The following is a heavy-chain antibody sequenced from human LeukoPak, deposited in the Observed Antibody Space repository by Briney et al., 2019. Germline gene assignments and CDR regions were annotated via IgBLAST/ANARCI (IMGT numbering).Heavy chain of an antibody. J-gene: IGHJ5*02. D-gene: IGHD6-13*01. CDR3: AKDPLIAAAGRWSGWFDP. Sequence: GRSLRLSCAASGFTFSSYGMHWVRQAPGKGLEWEAVISYDGSNKYYADSVKGRFTISRDNSKNTLYLQMNSLRAEDTAVYYCAKDPLIAAAGRWSGWFDPWGQGTLVTVSS. CDR1: GFTFSSYG. CDR2: ISYDGSNK. V-gene: IGHV3-30*18.